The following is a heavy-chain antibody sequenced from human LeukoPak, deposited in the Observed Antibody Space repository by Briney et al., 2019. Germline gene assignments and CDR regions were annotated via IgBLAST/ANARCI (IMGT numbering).Heavy chain of an antibody. CDR1: GGSISGYY. D-gene: IGHD6-19*01. Sequence: SETLSLTCTVSGGSISGYYWSWIRQPPGKGLEWIGYIYYSENTNYNPSLKSRVTISLDTSKNQFSLKLSSVTTADTAVYFCTRRVAVAGTPKASFDCWGQGILVTLSS. CDR2: IYYSENT. V-gene: IGHV4-59*08. J-gene: IGHJ4*02. CDR3: TRRVAVAGTPKASFDC.